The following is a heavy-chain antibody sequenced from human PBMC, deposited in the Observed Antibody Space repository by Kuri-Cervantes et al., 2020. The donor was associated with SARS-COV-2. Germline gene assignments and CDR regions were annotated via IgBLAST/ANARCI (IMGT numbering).Heavy chain of an antibody. V-gene: IGHV3-7*01. D-gene: IGHD6-13*01. Sequence: GGSLRLSCAASGFTFSNAWMSRVRQAPGKGLEWVANIKQDGSEKYYVDSVKGRFTISRDNAKNSLYLQMNSLRAEDTAVYYCGIGIALGYWGQGTLVTVSS. J-gene: IGHJ4*02. CDR2: IKQDGSEK. CDR1: GFTFSNAW. CDR3: GIGIALGY.